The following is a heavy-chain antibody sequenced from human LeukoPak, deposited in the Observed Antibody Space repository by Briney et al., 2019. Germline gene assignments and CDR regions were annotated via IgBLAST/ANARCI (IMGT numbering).Heavy chain of an antibody. CDR3: ARDWGASGYDSPHAYNWFDP. CDR1: GFTFSSYS. Sequence: GGSLRLSCAASGFTFSSYSMNWVRQAPGKGLEWVSSISSSSSYIYYADSVKGRFTISRDNAKNSLYLQMNSLRAEDTAVYYCARDWGASGYDSPHAYNWFDPWGQGTLVTVSS. D-gene: IGHD5-12*01. J-gene: IGHJ5*02. V-gene: IGHV3-21*01. CDR2: ISSSSSYI.